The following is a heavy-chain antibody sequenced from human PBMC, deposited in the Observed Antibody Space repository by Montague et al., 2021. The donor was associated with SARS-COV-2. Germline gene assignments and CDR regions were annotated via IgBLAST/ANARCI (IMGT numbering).Heavy chain of an antibody. CDR2: LYTSVST. Sequence: SETLSLTCTVSGGSISTYYWTWIRQPAGNGLERNGRLYTSVSTTYNFTLKSRATISIDISKNQFSLKLTSVTAADTAIYYCARESGYSSCWRYYYVIDFWGQGTLVTVSS. V-gene: IGHV4-4*07. CDR1: GGSISTYY. CDR3: ARESGYSSCWRYYYVIDF. D-gene: IGHD6-19*01. J-gene: IGHJ4*02.